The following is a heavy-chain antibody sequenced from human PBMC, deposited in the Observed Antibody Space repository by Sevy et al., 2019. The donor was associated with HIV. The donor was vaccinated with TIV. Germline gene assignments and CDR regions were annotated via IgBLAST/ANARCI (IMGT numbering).Heavy chain of an antibody. D-gene: IGHD2-15*01. CDR3: ARGGILVEGDDRTTPFDS. CDR1: GFTFNSYS. Sequence: GESLKISCAVSGFTFNSYSFHWVRQAPGMGLEWVSVISSDGVNKYYGDSVRARFIISRDNSKSTLYLQMNSLRAGDTGVYYCARGGILVEGDDRTTPFDSWGQGTLVTVSS. CDR2: ISSDGVNK. J-gene: IGHJ4*02. V-gene: IGHV3-30*01.